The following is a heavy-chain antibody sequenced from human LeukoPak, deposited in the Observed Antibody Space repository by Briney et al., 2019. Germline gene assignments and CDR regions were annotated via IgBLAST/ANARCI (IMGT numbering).Heavy chain of an antibody. D-gene: IGHD3-16*01. J-gene: IGHJ6*02. CDR3: ARDARGNGMDV. CDR2: IYYSGST. Sequence: SETLSLTCTVSGGSVSSGSYYWSWIRQPPGKGLEWIGYIYYSGSTNYNPSLKSRVTISVDTSKNQFSLKLSSVTAADTAVYYCARDARGNGMDVWGQGTTVTVSS. V-gene: IGHV4-61*01. CDR1: GGSVSSGSYY.